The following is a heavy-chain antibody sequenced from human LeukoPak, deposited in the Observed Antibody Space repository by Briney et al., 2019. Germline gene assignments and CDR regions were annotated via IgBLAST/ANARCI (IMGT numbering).Heavy chain of an antibody. CDR2: IYYSGST. J-gene: IGHJ3*02. Sequence: PSETLSLTCTVSGGSISSSSYYWGWIRQPPGKGLEWIGSIYYSGSTYYNPSLKSRVTISVDKSKNQFSLKLSSVTAADTAVYYCAREYCSGGSCHPFDIWGQGTMVTVSS. D-gene: IGHD2-15*01. V-gene: IGHV4-39*07. CDR1: GGSISSSSYY. CDR3: AREYCSGGSCHPFDI.